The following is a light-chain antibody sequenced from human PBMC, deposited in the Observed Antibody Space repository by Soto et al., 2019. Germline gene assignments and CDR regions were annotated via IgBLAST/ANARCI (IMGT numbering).Light chain of an antibody. J-gene: IGKJ1*01. CDR3: QQGGT. V-gene: IGKV3-20*01. Sequence: EIVLTQSPGTLSLSPGERVALSCRASQSVSSNSLAWYQQKPGQAPRLLIYGASRRATGTPDRFSGSGSGTDFTLTISRLEPEDFAVYYCQQGGTFGQGTKVDIK. CDR2: GAS. CDR1: QSVSSNS.